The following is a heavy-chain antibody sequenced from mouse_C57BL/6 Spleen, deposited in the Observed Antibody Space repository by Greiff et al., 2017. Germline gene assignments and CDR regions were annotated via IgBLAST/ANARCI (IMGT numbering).Heavy chain of an antibody. Sequence: VKVVESGPGLVAPSQSLSITCTVSGFSLTSYGVSWVRQPPGKGLEWLGVIWGDGSTNYHSAPISRLSISKDNSKSQVFLKLNSLQTDDTATYYCARVGGHYYAMDYWGQGTSVTVSS. D-gene: IGHD1-1*01. V-gene: IGHV2-3*01. J-gene: IGHJ4*01. CDR2: IWGDGST. CDR3: ARVGGHYYAMDY. CDR1: GFSLTSYG.